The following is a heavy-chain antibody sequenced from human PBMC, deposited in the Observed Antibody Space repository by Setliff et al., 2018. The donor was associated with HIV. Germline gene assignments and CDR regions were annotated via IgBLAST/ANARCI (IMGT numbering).Heavy chain of an antibody. V-gene: IGHV4-59*02. J-gene: IGHJ5*02. Sequence: TLSLTCSVSGGSVSGHYWSWIRQSPGKGLEWIGYIYHSGTTNKNPSLKSRVTMSVDTSKNLFSLKMRSVTAADTAVYYCARASVMHSDYGLWVWIDPWGQGTPVTVSS. CDR1: GGSVSGHY. D-gene: IGHD3-16*01. CDR2: IYHSGTT. CDR3: ARASVMHSDYGLWVWIDP.